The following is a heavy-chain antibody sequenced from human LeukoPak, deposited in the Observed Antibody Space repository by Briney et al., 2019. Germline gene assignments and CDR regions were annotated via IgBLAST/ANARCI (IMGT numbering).Heavy chain of an antibody. CDR3: ARGAYSNWWVRTNYYYYYMDV. CDR1: GLSFSTYA. Sequence: GGSLTLSCAASGLSFSTYAMSWVRQAPGKGLEWVSAISSGGGSTYYAASVKGRFTISRDNAKNSLYLQMNSLRAEDTALYYGARGAYSNWWVRTNYYYYYMDVWGKGTTVTVSS. V-gene: IGHV3-23*01. D-gene: IGHD4-11*01. J-gene: IGHJ6*03. CDR2: ISSGGGST.